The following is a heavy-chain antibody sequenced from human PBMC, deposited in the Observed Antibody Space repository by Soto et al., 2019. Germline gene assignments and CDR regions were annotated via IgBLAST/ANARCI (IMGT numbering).Heavy chain of an antibody. J-gene: IGHJ2*01. Sequence: GKGLEWVSAISGRGGSTYYADSVKGRFTISRDNSKNTLYLQMNSLRAEDTAVYYCAKSYFFFQAEDGIRDTVPVSAFLLNRSSDL. CDR3: AKSYFFFQAEDGIRDTVPVSAFLLNRSSDL. CDR2: ISGRGGST. D-gene: IGHD2-21*01. V-gene: IGHV3-23*01.